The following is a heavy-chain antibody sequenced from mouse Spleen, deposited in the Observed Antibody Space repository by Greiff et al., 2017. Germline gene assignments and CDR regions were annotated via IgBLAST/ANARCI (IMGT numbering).Heavy chain of an antibody. CDR3: ARGHYGSSHWYFDV. CDR1: GYTFTSYW. D-gene: IGHD1-1*01. V-gene: IGHV1-55*01. Sequence: QVQLQQSGAELVKPGASVKMSCKASGYTFTSYWITWVKQRPGQGLEWIGDIYPGRGSTNYNEKFKSKATLTVDTSSSTAYMQLSSLTSEDSAVYYCARGHYGSSHWYFDVWGAGTTVTVSS. CDR2: IYPGRGST. J-gene: IGHJ1*01.